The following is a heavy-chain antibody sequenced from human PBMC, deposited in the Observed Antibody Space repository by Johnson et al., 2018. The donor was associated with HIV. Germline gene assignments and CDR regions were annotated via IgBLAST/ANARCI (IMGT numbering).Heavy chain of an antibody. D-gene: IGHD6-6*01. V-gene: IGHV3-23*04. J-gene: IGHJ3*02. CDR2: ISGSGGST. Sequence: VQLVESGGGLVQPGGSRRLSCVVSGFIFSNYAMSWVRQAPGKGLEWVSAISGSGGSTFYADYVKGRFTISRDNPKNTVYLQMNSLRAEDTAVYYCARGSIAAHDAFDIWGQGTMVTVSS. CDR3: ARGSIAAHDAFDI. CDR1: GFIFSNYA.